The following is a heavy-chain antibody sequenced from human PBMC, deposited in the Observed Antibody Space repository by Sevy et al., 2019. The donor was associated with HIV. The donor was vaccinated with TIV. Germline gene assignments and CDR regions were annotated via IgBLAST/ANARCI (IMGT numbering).Heavy chain of an antibody. V-gene: IGHV4-30-2*01. CDR3: ARDGGTMTTPGSFDI. J-gene: IGHJ3*02. CDR1: GVSISSGAYS. D-gene: IGHD4-17*01. Sequence: SETLSLTCAVSGVSISSGAYSWNWIRQPPGKGLEWIGYIFHTGNTYYNPSLKSRITISLDRSKNQFSLRLSSVTAADTAVYFCARDGGTMTTPGSFDIWGQGTMITVSS. CDR2: IFHTGNT.